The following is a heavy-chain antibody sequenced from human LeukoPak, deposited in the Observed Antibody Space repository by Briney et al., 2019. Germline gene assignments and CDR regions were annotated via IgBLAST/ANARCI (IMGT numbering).Heavy chain of an antibody. CDR3: RVADYAFDI. V-gene: IGHV3-7*01. D-gene: IGHD2-15*01. CDR1: GFTFSSYW. CDR2: IKQDGSEK. Sequence: PGGSLRLSCAASGFTFSSYWMFWVRQAPGKGLEWVANIKQDGSEKYYVDSVKGRFTISRDNAKNSLYLQMNSLRAEDTAVYYCRVADYAFDIWGQGTMVTVSS. J-gene: IGHJ3*02.